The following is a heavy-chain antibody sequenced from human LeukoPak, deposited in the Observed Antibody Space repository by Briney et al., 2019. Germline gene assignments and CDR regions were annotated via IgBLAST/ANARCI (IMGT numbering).Heavy chain of an antibody. J-gene: IGHJ4*02. Sequence: GWSLRLSCAASGFTFSSYAMSWVRQAPGKGLEWVSTITDSGGTTFYADSVKGRFTISRDNFKDTVYLQMNSLRAEDTAVYYCAKLWRGSHPRYFDHWGQGTLVTVSS. CDR1: GFTFSSYA. D-gene: IGHD1-26*01. CDR2: ITDSGGTT. V-gene: IGHV3-23*01. CDR3: AKLWRGSHPRYFDH.